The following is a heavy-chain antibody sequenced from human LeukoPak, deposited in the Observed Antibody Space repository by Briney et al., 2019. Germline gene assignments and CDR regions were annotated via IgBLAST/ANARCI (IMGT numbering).Heavy chain of an antibody. CDR1: GGSISSYY. D-gene: IGHD3-3*01. V-gene: IGHV4-4*07. Sequence: SETLSLTCTVSGGSISSYYWSWIRQPAGKGLEWIGRIYTSGSTNYNPSLKSRVTMSVDTSKNQFSLKLSSVTAADTAVYYCARDLAGYDFWSGYYYYYGMDVWGQGTTVTVSS. CDR3: ARDLAGYDFWSGYYYYYGMDV. J-gene: IGHJ6*02. CDR2: IYTSGST.